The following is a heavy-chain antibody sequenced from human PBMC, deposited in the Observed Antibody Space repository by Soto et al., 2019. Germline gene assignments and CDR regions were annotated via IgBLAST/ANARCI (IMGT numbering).Heavy chain of an antibody. Sequence: PGGSLRLSCAASEFSFSNYAMSWVRQAPGKGLEWVSGIIGSGVTTYYADSVKGRFTISRDNSKNTLYLQMNSLRAEDTAVYYCAKSIYHPLRVSFVYWCQGNLVTVSS. V-gene: IGHV3-23*01. CDR1: EFSFSNYA. J-gene: IGHJ4*02. CDR2: IIGSGVTT. D-gene: IGHD2-2*02. CDR3: AKSIYHPLRVSFVY.